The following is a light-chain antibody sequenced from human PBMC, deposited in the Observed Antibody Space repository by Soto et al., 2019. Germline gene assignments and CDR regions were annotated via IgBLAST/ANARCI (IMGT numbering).Light chain of an antibody. CDR3: QQYGTSPFT. V-gene: IGKV3-20*01. J-gene: IGKJ3*01. Sequence: VLTQSPGTLSLSPGERATLSCRASERISSNFLAWYQQRPGQAPMLLIYGASTRASGIPGRFSGSGSGTDFALTISRLETEDFALYYCQQYGTSPFTFGPGTTVEIK. CDR2: GAS. CDR1: ERISSNF.